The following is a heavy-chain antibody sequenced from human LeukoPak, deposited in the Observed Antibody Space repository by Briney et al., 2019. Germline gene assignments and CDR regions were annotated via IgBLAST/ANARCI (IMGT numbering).Heavy chain of an antibody. J-gene: IGHJ4*02. Sequence: GGSLRLSCAVSGFTVSSNFMSWVRQAPGKGPEWVSVIYTSGITYYADSVRGRFTISRDNSKNILYLQMDSLTAEDTAAYYCAREDAGGTYSFDYWGQGTLSPSPQ. CDR2: IYTSGIT. V-gene: IGHV3-66*01. CDR1: GFTVSSNF. CDR3: AREDAGGTYSFDY. D-gene: IGHD1-26*01.